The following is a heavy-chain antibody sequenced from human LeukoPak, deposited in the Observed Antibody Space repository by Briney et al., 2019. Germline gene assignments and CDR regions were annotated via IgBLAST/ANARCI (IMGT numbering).Heavy chain of an antibody. J-gene: IGHJ4*02. CDR3: ARGVGVTIRTSNSDY. CDR2: ISTTSDYI. Sequence: PGGSLRLTCAASGFTFSNYDMSWVRQAPGKGLEWVSSISTTSDYIYYAGSVKGRFTVSRDNAKNSLFLQMNSLRAEDTAVYYCARGVGVTIRTSNSDYWGQGTLVTASS. V-gene: IGHV3-21*01. D-gene: IGHD1-26*01. CDR1: GFTFSNYD.